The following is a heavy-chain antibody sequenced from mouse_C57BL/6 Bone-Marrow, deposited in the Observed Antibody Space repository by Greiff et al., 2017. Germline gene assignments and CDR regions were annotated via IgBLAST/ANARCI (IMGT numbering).Heavy chain of an antibody. J-gene: IGHJ3*01. D-gene: IGHD1-1*01. CDR1: GYAFSSSW. Sequence: QVQLQQSGPELVKPGASVKISCKASGYAFSSSWMHWVKQRPGKGLEWIGWIYPGDGATNYTGKVKGQATLTADKSSSTPYMQLSSLTAEDPAVYFGARDGPHYYGSRRGFAYWGQGTLVTVSA. CDR3: ARDGPHYYGSRRGFAY. CDR2: IYPGDGAT. V-gene: IGHV1-82*01.